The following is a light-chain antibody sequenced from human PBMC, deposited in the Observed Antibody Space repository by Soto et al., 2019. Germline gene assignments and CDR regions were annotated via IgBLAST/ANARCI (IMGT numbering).Light chain of an antibody. CDR1: NSDVGGYNY. J-gene: IGLJ1*01. V-gene: IGLV2-8*01. CDR3: SSYAGSNWYV. CDR2: EVN. Sequence: QSVLTQPPSASGSPGQSVTISCTRTNSDVGGYNYVSWYQQYPGKAPKLIIYEVNERPSGVPDRFSGSKSGNTASLTVSGLQTADEADYYCSSYAGSNWYVFGTGTRSPS.